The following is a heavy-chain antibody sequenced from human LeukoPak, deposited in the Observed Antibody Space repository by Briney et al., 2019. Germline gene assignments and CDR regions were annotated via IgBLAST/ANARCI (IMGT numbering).Heavy chain of an antibody. D-gene: IGHD7-27*01. V-gene: IGHV3-30*04. CDR2: VLYDGSKK. Sequence: PGGSLRLSCAASGFTFNKYTMHWVRQAPGKGLEWVGVVLYDGSKKNNADSVKGRFTISRDNSKNMMYLQMNSLRAEDTALYYCARDNWGGAFDIWGQGTMVTVSS. CDR3: ARDNWGGAFDI. CDR1: GFTFNKYT. J-gene: IGHJ3*02.